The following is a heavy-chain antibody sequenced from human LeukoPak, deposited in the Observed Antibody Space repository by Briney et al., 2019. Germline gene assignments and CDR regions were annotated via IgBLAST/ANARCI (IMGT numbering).Heavy chain of an antibody. V-gene: IGHV3-30*02. CDR2: IRYDGSNK. Sequence: PGGSLRLSCAASGFTFSSYGTHWVRQAPGKGLEWVAFIRYDGSNKYYADSVKGRFTISRDNSKNTLYLQMNSLRAEDTAVYYCAKAVQTYYYDSSAPGGYWGQGTLVTVSS. CDR1: GFTFSSYG. J-gene: IGHJ4*02. CDR3: AKAVQTYYYDSSAPGGY. D-gene: IGHD3-22*01.